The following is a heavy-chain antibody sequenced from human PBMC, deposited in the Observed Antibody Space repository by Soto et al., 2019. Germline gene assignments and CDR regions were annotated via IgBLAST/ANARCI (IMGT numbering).Heavy chain of an antibody. CDR3: ARDGRRWLQSYYFDH. Sequence: QVQLVESGGGVVQPGRSLRLSCAASGFTFSSYAMHWVRQAPGKGLEWVAVISYDGSNKYYADSVKGRFTISRDNSKNTLYLQMNSLRAEDTAVYYCARDGRRWLQSYYFDHWGQGTLVTVSS. CDR1: GFTFSSYA. D-gene: IGHD5-12*01. V-gene: IGHV3-30-3*01. J-gene: IGHJ4*02. CDR2: ISYDGSNK.